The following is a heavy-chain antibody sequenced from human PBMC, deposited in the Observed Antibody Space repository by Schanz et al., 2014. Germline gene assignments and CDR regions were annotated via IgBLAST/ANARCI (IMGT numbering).Heavy chain of an antibody. D-gene: IGHD4-17*01. Sequence: EVLLVDSGGGLVQPGGSLRLSCGASGFTFSAHAMSWVRQAPGKGPEWFSAISGSGRDTYYAASVKGRFTISRDNSKNTLYLQMNSLRAEDTALYYCAKDPHKDYGGKPQALDIWGQGTMVTVSS. CDR2: ISGSGRDT. CDR1: GFTFSAHA. J-gene: IGHJ3*02. V-gene: IGHV3-23*04. CDR3: AKDPHKDYGGKPQALDI.